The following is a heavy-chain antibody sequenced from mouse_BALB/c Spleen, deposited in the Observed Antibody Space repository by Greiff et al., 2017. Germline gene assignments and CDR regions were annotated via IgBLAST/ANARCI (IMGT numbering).Heavy chain of an antibody. V-gene: IGHV1S137*01. D-gene: IGHD2-14*01. CDR2: ISTYYGDA. Sequence: QVQLKESGAELVRPGVSVKISCKGSGYTFTDYAMHWVKQSHAKSLEWIGVISTYYGDASYNQKFKGKATMTVDKSSSTAYMELARLTSEDSAIYYCERRDRYAFAYWSQGTLVTVSA. CDR3: ERRDRYAFAY. CDR1: GYTFTDYA. J-gene: IGHJ3*01.